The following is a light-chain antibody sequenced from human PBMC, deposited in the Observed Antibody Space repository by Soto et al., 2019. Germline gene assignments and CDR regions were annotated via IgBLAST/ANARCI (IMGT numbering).Light chain of an antibody. J-gene: IGKJ4*01. CDR1: QSIFNY. CDR2: DAS. Sequence: DVQLTQSPSTLPASVGDRVAITCQATQSIFNYLNWFQQRPGKAPQLLISDASQLEPGVPSRFSGQRSETDFTLIISDLQPEDVATYFCQQYEDLPLTFGGGTRVEV. V-gene: IGKV1-33*01. CDR3: QQYEDLPLT.